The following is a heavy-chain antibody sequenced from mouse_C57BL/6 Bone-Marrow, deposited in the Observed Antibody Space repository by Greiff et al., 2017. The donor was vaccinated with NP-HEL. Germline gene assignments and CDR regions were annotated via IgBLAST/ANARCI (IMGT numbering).Heavy chain of an antibody. CDR3: ARQLRLPLFDY. J-gene: IGHJ2*01. CDR1: GYSITSGYY. Sequence: EVKLMESGPGLVKPSQSLSLTCSVTGYSITSGYYWNWIRQFPGNKLEWMGYISYDGSNNYNPSLKNRISITRDTSKNQFFLKLNSVTTEDTATYYCARQLRLPLFDYWGQGTTLTVSS. V-gene: IGHV3-6*01. CDR2: ISYDGSN. D-gene: IGHD3-2*02.